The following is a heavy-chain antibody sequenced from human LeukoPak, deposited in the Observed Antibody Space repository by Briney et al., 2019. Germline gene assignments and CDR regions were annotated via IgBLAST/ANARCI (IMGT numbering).Heavy chain of an antibody. CDR3: ARDYDILTGYYSFDP. Sequence: ASVKVSCKASGYTFTSYYMHWVRQAPGQGLEWMGIINPSGGSTSYAQKFQGRVTMTRDTSTSTVYMELSSLRSEDTAVYYCARDYDILTGYYSFDPWGQGTLVTVSS. J-gene: IGHJ5*02. V-gene: IGHV1-46*01. CDR2: INPSGGST. D-gene: IGHD3-9*01. CDR1: GYTFTSYY.